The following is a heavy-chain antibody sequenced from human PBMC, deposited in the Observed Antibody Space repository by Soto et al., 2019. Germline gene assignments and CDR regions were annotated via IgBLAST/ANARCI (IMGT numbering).Heavy chain of an antibody. CDR3: AKEAYSGATSGAPFDY. V-gene: IGHV3-30*18. CDR1: GFTFSSYG. D-gene: IGHD2-15*01. CDR2: ILFDGSNQ. J-gene: IGHJ4*02. Sequence: QVQLVESGGGVVQPGTSLRLSCAASGFTFSSYGMHWVRQAPGKGLERVAIILFDGSNQYYADSVKGRFTISRDNSKNTMYLQMNSLRVEDTAVYYCAKEAYSGATSGAPFDYWGQGTLVTVSS.